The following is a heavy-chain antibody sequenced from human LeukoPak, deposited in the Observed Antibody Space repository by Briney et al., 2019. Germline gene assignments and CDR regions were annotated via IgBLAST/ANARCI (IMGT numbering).Heavy chain of an antibody. Sequence: SGGSLRLSCAASGFTFSSYGMSWVRQAPGKGLEWVSAISGSGGSTYYADSVKGRFTISRDNSKNTLYLQMNSLRAEDTAVYYCASTDYGDYVGASDYWGQGTLVTVSS. CDR2: ISGSGGST. J-gene: IGHJ4*02. D-gene: IGHD4-17*01. CDR1: GFTFSSYG. V-gene: IGHV3-23*01. CDR3: ASTDYGDYVGASDY.